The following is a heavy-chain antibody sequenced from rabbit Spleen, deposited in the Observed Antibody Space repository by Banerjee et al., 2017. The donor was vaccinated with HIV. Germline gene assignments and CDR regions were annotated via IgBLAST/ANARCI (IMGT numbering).Heavy chain of an antibody. CDR3: ARADAAVGTYGDALFDL. J-gene: IGHJ4*01. D-gene: IGHD6-1*01. Sequence: QEQLEESGGDLVKPEGSLTLTCTASGFSFSSSYWICWVRQAPGKGLEWIACIYAGSSGSTYYASWAKGRFTISKTSSTTVTLQMTSLTAADTATYFCARADAAVGTYGDALFDLWGLGTLVTVS. V-gene: IGHV1S45*01. CDR1: GFSFSSSYW. CDR2: IYAGSSGST.